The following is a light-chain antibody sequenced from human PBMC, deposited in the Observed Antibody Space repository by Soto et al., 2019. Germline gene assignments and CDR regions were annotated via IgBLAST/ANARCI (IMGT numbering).Light chain of an antibody. CDR1: QDVSRW. J-gene: IGKJ4*01. V-gene: IGKV1-12*01. CDR2: SAS. Sequence: DIQVTQSPSSVSASVGDRVTITCRTSQDVSRWLAWYQQKPGKAPELLIYSASTLQTGVPSRFSGSGSGTDFTLTISSLQPEDFATYYCQPANSFPLTFGGGTKVEIK. CDR3: QPANSFPLT.